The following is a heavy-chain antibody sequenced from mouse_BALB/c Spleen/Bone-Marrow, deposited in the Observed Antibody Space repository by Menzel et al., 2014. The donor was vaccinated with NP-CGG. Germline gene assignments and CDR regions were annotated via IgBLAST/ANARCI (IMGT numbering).Heavy chain of an antibody. V-gene: IGHV5-9-3*01. CDR2: ISSGGSYT. J-gene: IGHJ2*01. CDR3: ARQDGFDY. D-gene: IGHD2-3*01. CDR1: GFTFSNYA. Sequence: EVQGVESGGGLVKPGGSLKLSCAASGFTFSNYAMSWVRQTPEKRLEWVAIISSGGSYTYYPDSVKGRFTISRDNAKTILYLQMSSLRSEDTAMYYCARQDGFDYWGQGTTLTVFS.